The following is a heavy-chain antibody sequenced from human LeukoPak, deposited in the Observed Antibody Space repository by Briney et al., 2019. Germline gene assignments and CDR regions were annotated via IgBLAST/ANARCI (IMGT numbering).Heavy chain of an antibody. V-gene: IGHV4-39*01. CDR3: VRLVGNSWLDY. CDR2: IYYSGST. Sequence: ASETLSLTCTVSGGSISSSSYYWGWIRQPPGKGLEWIGSIYYSGSTYYNPSLKSRVTISVDTSTNQFSLHLNSVTPDDTAVYYCVRLVGNSWLDYWGQGTLVTVSS. D-gene: IGHD6-13*01. J-gene: IGHJ4*02. CDR1: GGSISSSSYY.